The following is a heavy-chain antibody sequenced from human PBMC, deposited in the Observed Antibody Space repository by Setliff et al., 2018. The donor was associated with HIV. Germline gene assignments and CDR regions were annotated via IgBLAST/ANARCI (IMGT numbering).Heavy chain of an antibody. J-gene: IGHJ4*02. Sequence: KPSETLSLTCSVYGDSIGSNTFYWGWLRQPPGKEPEWIGSINHSGNTYYYPSLKSRVTMSVDTSKNQFSLRLSSVTATDTAAYYCARHRASSSGFPLDFWGQGILVTVSS. CDR2: INHSGNT. CDR3: ARHRASSSGFPLDF. CDR1: GDSIGSNTFY. V-gene: IGHV4-39*01. D-gene: IGHD6-6*01.